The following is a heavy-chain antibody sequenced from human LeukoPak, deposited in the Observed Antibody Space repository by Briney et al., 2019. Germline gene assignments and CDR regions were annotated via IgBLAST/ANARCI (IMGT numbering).Heavy chain of an antibody. CDR2: ISDSGDKT. Sequence: GGSLRLSCAASGFTFSNYAMSWVRQAPGKGLERVSAISDSGDKTDYADSVRGRFTIYRDNSKDTLYLQMNSLGAADTAVYYCARAAGDSYGYGHYFDYWGQGTLVTVSS. J-gene: IGHJ4*02. D-gene: IGHD5-18*01. CDR3: ARAAGDSYGYGHYFDY. V-gene: IGHV3-23*01. CDR1: GFTFSNYA.